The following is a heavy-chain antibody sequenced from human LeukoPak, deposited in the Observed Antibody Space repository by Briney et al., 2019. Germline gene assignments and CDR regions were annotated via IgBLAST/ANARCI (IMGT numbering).Heavy chain of an antibody. Sequence: SETLSLTCAVYGGSFSGYYWSWIRQPPGKGLEWIGEINHSGSTYYNPSLKSRVTISVDTSKNQFSLKLSSVTAADTAVYYCARYSSSLSYGYWGQGTLVTVSS. D-gene: IGHD6-13*01. CDR3: ARYSSSLSYGY. CDR1: GGSFSGYY. J-gene: IGHJ4*02. V-gene: IGHV4-34*01. CDR2: INHSGST.